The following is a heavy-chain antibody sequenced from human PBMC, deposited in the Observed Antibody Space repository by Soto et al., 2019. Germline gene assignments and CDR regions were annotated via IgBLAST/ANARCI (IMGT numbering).Heavy chain of an antibody. CDR2: IYWDDDK. CDR3: AHSLIGYYYDSSGSNWFDP. Sequence: SGPTLVNPTETLTLTCTVSGFSLSNARMGVSWIRQPPGKALEWLALIYWDDDKRYSPSLKSRLTITKDTSKNQVVLTMTNMDPVDTATYYCAHSLIGYYYDSSGSNWFDPWGQGTLVTVSS. CDR1: GFSLSNARMG. J-gene: IGHJ5*02. D-gene: IGHD3-22*01. V-gene: IGHV2-5*02.